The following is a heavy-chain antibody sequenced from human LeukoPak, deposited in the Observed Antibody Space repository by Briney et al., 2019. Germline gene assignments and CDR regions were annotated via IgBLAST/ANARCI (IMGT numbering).Heavy chain of an antibody. CDR2: INPNSGGT. V-gene: IGHV1-2*02. D-gene: IGHD6-13*01. J-gene: IGHJ3*02. Sequence: ASVKVSCKASGYTFTGYYLHLVRQAPGPGLEWMGWINPNSGGTNYAQKFQGRVTMTRDTSISTAYMELSRLRSDDTAVYYCARVGYSSSWNDAFDIWGQGTMVTVSS. CDR3: ARVGYSSSWNDAFDI. CDR1: GYTFTGYY.